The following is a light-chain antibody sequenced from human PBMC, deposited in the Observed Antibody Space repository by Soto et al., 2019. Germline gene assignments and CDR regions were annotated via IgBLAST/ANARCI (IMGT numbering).Light chain of an antibody. V-gene: IGKV3-15*01. CDR2: GAS. J-gene: IGKJ3*01. CDR3: QQYNEWPLA. Sequence: EIVMTQSPATLSVSPGERATLSCRASQNIRSHLAWYQQKPGQAPRLLIFGASTRATGIPARFSASGPGTEFSLTISSLQSEDLAVYYCQQYNEWPLAFGPGTKVDIK. CDR1: QNIRSH.